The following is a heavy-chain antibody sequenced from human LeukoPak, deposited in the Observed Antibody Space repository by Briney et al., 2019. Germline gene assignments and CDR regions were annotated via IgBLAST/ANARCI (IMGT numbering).Heavy chain of an antibody. Sequence: SETLSLTCTVSDGSISSTSYYWGWIRQPPGKGLEWIGSIYYIGSTYYNPSLKSRVTISVDTSKNQFSLKLSSVTAADTAVYYCARCYGSGSYPDYWGQGTLVTVSS. CDR1: DGSISSTSYY. J-gene: IGHJ4*02. D-gene: IGHD3-10*01. CDR3: ARCYGSGSYPDY. V-gene: IGHV4-39*07. CDR2: IYYIGST.